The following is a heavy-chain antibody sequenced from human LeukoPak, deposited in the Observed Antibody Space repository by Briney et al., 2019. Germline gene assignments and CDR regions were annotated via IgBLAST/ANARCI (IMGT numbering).Heavy chain of an antibody. CDR3: ARGRGPPNSNRDFYYYYYMDV. Sequence: ASVKVSCTASGYTFTNYAIHWVRQAPGQRFEWMAWINAANGHTKYSQEFQDRITITRDTFATTAYMELSNLRSEDMALYYCARGRGPPNSNRDFYYYYYMDVWGTGTTVTVSS. CDR2: INAANGHT. CDR1: GYTFTNYA. D-gene: IGHD6-13*01. V-gene: IGHV1-3*03. J-gene: IGHJ6*03.